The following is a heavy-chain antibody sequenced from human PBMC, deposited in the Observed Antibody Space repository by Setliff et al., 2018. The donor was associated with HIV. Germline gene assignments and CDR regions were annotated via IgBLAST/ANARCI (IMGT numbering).Heavy chain of an antibody. V-gene: IGHV4-39*01. D-gene: IGHD2-15*01. J-gene: IGHJ5*02. CDR2: IYYSGTA. Sequence: SETLSLTCTVSGGSISSHYWVWLRQTPGKGLEWIGSIYYSGTAYYNPSLKSRLIISVDTSKNQFSLNLSSMSAADTAVYFCSRLTRSSSNSYKGRFDPWGQGTLVTVSS. CDR3: SRLTRSSSNSYKGRFDP. CDR1: GGSISSHY.